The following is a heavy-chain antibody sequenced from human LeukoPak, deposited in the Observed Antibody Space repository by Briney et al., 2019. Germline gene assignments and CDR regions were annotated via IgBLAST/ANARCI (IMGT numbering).Heavy chain of an antibody. Sequence: ASVKVSCKASGYTFTSYYMHWVRQAPGQGLEWMGIINPSGGSTSYAQKFQGRVTMTTDTSTSTASMELRSLRSDDTAVYYCARTSYYESGGTTHAADWGQGTLVTVSS. CDR3: ARTSYYESGGTTHAAD. V-gene: IGHV1-46*01. D-gene: IGHD3-22*01. CDR2: INPSGGST. J-gene: IGHJ4*02. CDR1: GYTFTSYY.